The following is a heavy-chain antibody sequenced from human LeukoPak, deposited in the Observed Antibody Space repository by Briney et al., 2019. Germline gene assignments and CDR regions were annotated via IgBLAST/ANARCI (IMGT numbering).Heavy chain of an antibody. CDR2: ISYDGSNK. CDR3: ARGWEYSSSWYED. J-gene: IGHJ4*02. Sequence: GGSLRLSCAASGFTFSSYAMHWVRQAPGKGLEWVAVISYDGSNKYYADSVKGRFTISRDNSKNTLYLQMNSLRAEDTAVYYCARGWEYSSSWYEDWGQGTLVTVSS. V-gene: IGHV3-30-3*01. D-gene: IGHD6-13*01. CDR1: GFTFSSYA.